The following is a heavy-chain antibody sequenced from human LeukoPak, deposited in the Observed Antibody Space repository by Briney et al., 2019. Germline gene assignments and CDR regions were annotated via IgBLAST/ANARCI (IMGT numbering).Heavy chain of an antibody. CDR2: ISDSGSTV. D-gene: IGHD5-24*01. J-gene: IGHJ4*02. Sequence: GDSLRLSCAASGFSFSDYYMNWIRQAPGKGLEWISYISDSGSTVYYADSVRGRFTISRDNAKNSLYLQVNSLRAEDTAVYYCAREVLANRDGYLDYWGQGTLVTVS. V-gene: IGHV3-11*01. CDR3: AREVLANRDGYLDY. CDR1: GFSFSDYY.